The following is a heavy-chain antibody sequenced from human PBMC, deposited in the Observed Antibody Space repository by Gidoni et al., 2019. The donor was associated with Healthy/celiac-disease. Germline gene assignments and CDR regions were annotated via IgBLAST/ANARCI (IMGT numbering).Heavy chain of an antibody. J-gene: IGHJ4*02. CDR1: GGNFSSYA. V-gene: IGHV1-69*01. CDR3: ARGDCSSTSCYLHYFDY. D-gene: IGHD2-2*01. CDR2: IIPIFGTA. Sequence: QVQLVQSGAEVTKPGSSVKVSCKASGGNFSSYAISWVRQAPGQGLEWMGGIIPIFGTANYAQKFQGRVTITADESTSTAYMELSSLRSEDTAVYYCARGDCSSTSCYLHYFDYWGQGTLVTVSS.